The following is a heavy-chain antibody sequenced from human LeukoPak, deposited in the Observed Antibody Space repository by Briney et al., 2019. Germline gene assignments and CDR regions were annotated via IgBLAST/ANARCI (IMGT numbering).Heavy chain of an antibody. J-gene: IGHJ4*02. V-gene: IGHV3-23*01. D-gene: IGHD3-3*01. CDR1: GFTFSSYA. CDR2: ISSSGGST. CDR3: ARDRSLYYDFWSGFEY. Sequence: GGSLRLSCAASGFTFSSYAMSWVRQAPGKGLEWVSVISSSGGSTYYADSVKGRFSISRDNSMNTLYLQMNSLRAEDSGVYYCARDRSLYYDFWSGFEYWGQGTLVTVSS.